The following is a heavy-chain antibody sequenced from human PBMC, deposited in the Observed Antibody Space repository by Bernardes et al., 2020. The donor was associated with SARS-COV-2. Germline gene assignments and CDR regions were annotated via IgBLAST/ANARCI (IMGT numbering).Heavy chain of an antibody. V-gene: IGHV1-2*02. CDR2: INPNSGGT. CDR1: GYTFTGYY. J-gene: IGHJ6*02. CDR3: ARSGVTMVRGVILYYYGMDV. Sequence: ASVKVSCKASGYTFTGYYMHWVRQAPGQGLEWMGWINPNSGGTNYAQKFQGRVTMTRDTSISTAYMELSRLRSDDTAVYYCARSGVTMVRGVILYYYGMDVWGQGTTVTVSS. D-gene: IGHD3-10*01.